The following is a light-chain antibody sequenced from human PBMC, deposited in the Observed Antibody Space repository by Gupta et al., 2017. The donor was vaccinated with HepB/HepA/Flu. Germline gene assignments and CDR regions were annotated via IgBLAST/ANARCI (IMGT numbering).Light chain of an antibody. Sequence: QSVLTQPPSASGTPGQRVTISCSGSRSNIGSNYVYWYQQLPGTAPKLLIYRNNQRPSGVPDRFSGSKSGTSASLAISGPRSEDEADYYCAAWDDSLSGHWVFGGGTKLTVL. CDR1: RSNIGSNY. V-gene: IGLV1-47*01. J-gene: IGLJ3*02. CDR2: RNN. CDR3: AAWDDSLSGHWV.